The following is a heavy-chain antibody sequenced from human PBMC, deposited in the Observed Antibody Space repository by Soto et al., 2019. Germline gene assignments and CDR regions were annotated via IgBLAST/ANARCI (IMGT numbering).Heavy chain of an antibody. D-gene: IGHD5-12*01. V-gene: IGHV1-69*12. Sequence: QVQLVQSGAEVKKPGSSVTVSCKASGGTFSSYTISWVRQAPGQGLEWMGGIIPIFGTANYAQKFQGRVTITADESTSTAYMELSSLCSEDTAVYYCARGNHRWLQLWYFDLWGRGTLVTVSS. J-gene: IGHJ2*01. CDR1: GGTFSSYT. CDR2: IIPIFGTA. CDR3: ARGNHRWLQLWYFDL.